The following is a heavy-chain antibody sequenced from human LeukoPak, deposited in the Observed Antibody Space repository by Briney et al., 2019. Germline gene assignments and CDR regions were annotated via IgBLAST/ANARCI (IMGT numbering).Heavy chain of an antibody. CDR3: ARTYYDILTGYSHFDY. CDR2: IYPGDSDA. CDR1: GYSFTSYW. D-gene: IGHD3-9*01. Sequence: GESLKISCKGSGYSFTSYWIGWVRQMPGKGLEWMGIIYPGDSDARYSPSFQGQVTISADKSISTAYLQWSSLKASDTAMYYCARTYYDILTGYSHFDYWGQGTLVTVSS. J-gene: IGHJ4*02. V-gene: IGHV5-51*01.